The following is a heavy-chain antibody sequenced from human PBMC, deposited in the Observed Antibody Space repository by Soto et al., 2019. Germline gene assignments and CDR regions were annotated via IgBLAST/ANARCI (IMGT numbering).Heavy chain of an antibody. V-gene: IGHV1-8*01. J-gene: IGHJ4*02. Sequence: ASVKVSCKASGYTFTSYDINWVRQATGQGLEWMGWMNPNSGNTGYAQKFQGRVTMTRNTSISTAYMELSSLRSEDTAVYYCARAYCSGGSCYYSALRKFDYWHQRTLVTVSS. D-gene: IGHD2-15*01. CDR3: ARAYCSGGSCYYSALRKFDY. CDR2: MNPNSGNT. CDR1: GYTFTSYD.